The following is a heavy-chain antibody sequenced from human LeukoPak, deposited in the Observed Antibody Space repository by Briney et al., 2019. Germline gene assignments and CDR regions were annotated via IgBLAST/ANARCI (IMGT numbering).Heavy chain of an antibody. Sequence: PSETLSLSCTVSGGSISGSSYYWSWIRQPPGKGVEGIGYIYYSGSTNYNPSLKSRVTISVDTSKNQFSLKLSSVTAADTAVYYCARVRNYFDSSGYYYAYYFDFWGQGTLVTVSS. CDR3: ARVRNYFDSSGYYYAYYFDF. V-gene: IGHV4-61*01. CDR1: GGSISGSSYY. D-gene: IGHD3-22*01. CDR2: IYYSGST. J-gene: IGHJ4*02.